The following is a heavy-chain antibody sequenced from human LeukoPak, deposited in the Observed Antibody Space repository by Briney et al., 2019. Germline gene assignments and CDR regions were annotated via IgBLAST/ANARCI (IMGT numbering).Heavy chain of an antibody. D-gene: IGHD3-10*01. CDR3: ARAFYYNSGSPPGY. V-gene: IGHV4-34*08. CDR1: GFTFSNYW. CDR2: IKYSGTT. J-gene: IGHJ4*02. Sequence: TLRLSCAASGFTFSNYWMSWIRQPPGKGLEWIGEIKYSGTTNYDPSLKSRVTMSVDTSKNQLSLKLRSVTAADTAVYYCARAFYYNSGSPPGYWGQGTLVTVSS.